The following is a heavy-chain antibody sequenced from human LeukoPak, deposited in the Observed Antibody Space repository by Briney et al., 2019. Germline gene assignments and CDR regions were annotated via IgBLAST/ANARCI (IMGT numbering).Heavy chain of an antibody. CDR1: GYTFTSYY. J-gene: IGHJ4*02. V-gene: IGHV1-46*01. D-gene: IGHD6-13*01. CDR2: INPSGGST. Sequence: APVKVSCKASGYTFTSYYMHWVRQAPGQGLEWMGIINPSGGSTSYAQKFQGRVTMTRDTSTSTVYMELSSLRSEDTAVYYCAREQMRNIAAAAPDYWGQGTLVTVSS. CDR3: AREQMRNIAAAAPDY.